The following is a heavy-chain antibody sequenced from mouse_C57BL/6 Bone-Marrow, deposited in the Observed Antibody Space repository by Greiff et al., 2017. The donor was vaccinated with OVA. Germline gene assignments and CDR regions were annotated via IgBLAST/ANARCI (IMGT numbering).Heavy chain of an antibody. Sequence: QVHVKQYGAELARPGASVKLSCKASGYTFTSYGISWVKQRTGQGLEWIGEIYPRSGNTYYNEKFKGKATLTADKSSSTAYMELRSLTSEDSAVYFCARHGRGRGFDYWGQGTTLTVSS. J-gene: IGHJ2*01. V-gene: IGHV1-81*01. CDR2: IYPRSGNT. D-gene: IGHD1-1*01. CDR1: GYTFTSYG. CDR3: ARHGRGRGFDY.